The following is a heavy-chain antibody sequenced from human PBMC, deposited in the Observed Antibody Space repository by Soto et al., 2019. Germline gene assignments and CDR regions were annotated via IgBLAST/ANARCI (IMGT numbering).Heavy chain of an antibody. D-gene: IGHD3-10*01. CDR1: DGSISSGGYY. V-gene: IGHV4-31*03. CDR3: ARNDSGSKNFDC. Sequence: QVQLQESGPGLVKPSQTLSLTCTVSDGSISSGGYYWSWIRQHPGKGLEWIGYISDSGRTYYNPSLKSRVTISEDTSKNQFSRKLRFVTAADTAVYYCARNDSGSKNFDCWGQGTLVTVSS. CDR2: ISDSGRT. J-gene: IGHJ4*02.